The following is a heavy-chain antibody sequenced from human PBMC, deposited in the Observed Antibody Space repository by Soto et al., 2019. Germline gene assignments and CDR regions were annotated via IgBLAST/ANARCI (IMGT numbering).Heavy chain of an antibody. CDR2: IYYSGST. CDR3: ARTPWPGYTGFSFDY. V-gene: IGHV4-39*07. J-gene: IGHJ4*02. CDR1: GGSISSSSYH. D-gene: IGHD5-12*01. Sequence: PSETLSLTCTVSGGSISSSSYHWGWIRQPPGKGLEWIGSIYYSGSTYYNPSLKGRVTISVDKSKNQFSLKLSSVTAADTAVYSCARTPWPGYTGFSFDYWVQGTLVT.